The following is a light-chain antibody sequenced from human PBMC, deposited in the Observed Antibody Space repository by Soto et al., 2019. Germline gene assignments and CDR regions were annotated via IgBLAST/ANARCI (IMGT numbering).Light chain of an antibody. CDR1: QRVSSSY. CDR3: QQYGTTPWT. J-gene: IGKJ1*01. CDR2: GTS. Sequence: EIVLTQSPGTLSLSPGERATLPSRASQRVSSSYLAWYQHKPGQAPRLLISGTSSRATGIPDRFSGSGAGTDFTLTISRLEPEDFAVYYCQQYGTTPWTFGQGTKVEVK. V-gene: IGKV3-20*01.